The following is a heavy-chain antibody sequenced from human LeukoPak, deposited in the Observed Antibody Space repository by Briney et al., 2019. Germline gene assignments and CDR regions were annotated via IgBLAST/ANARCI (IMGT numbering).Heavy chain of an antibody. CDR1: NDSISSYC. CDR3: ATSYDGKTAPYDL. Sequence: PSETLSLTCTVSNDSISSYCRSWVRRPPGKGLEWIGFMCPSGRTDYNPSLKSRVTMSLDTSKNQLSMELSFLTAADTAVYYCATSYDGKTAPYDLWGHGTLVTVPS. J-gene: IGHJ5*02. V-gene: IGHV4-4*08. D-gene: IGHD4-23*01. CDR2: MCPSGRT.